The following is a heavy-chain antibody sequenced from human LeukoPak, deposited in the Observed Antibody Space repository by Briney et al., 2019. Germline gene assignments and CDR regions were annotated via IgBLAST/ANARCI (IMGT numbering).Heavy chain of an antibody. D-gene: IGHD6-6*01. Sequence: SETLSLTCTVSGGSISRYYWSWIRQPAGKGLEWIGRIYTSGSTNYNPSLKSRVTMSVDTSKNQFSLKLSSVTAADTAVYYCARDRDLAARYYYYYMDVWGKGTTVTVSS. J-gene: IGHJ6*03. V-gene: IGHV4-4*07. CDR1: GGSISRYY. CDR3: ARDRDLAARYYYYYMDV. CDR2: IYTSGST.